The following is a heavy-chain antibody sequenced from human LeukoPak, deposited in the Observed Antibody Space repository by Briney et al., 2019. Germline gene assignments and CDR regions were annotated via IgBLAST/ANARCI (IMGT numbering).Heavy chain of an antibody. Sequence: GGSLRLSCSASGFTFSSYAMHWVRQAPGKGLEYVSAISSNGGNTYYADSVKGRFTISRDNSKNTLYLQMSSLRAEDTAVYYCVKDGDTAMVTFDYWGQGTLVTVSS. D-gene: IGHD5-18*01. CDR3: VKDGDTAMVTFDY. J-gene: IGHJ4*02. V-gene: IGHV3-64D*06. CDR1: GFTFSSYA. CDR2: ISSNGGNT.